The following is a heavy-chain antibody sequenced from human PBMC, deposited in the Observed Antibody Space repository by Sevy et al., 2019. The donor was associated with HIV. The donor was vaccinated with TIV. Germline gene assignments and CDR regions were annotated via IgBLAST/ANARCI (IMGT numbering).Heavy chain of an antibody. V-gene: IGHV4-39*01. J-gene: IGHJ3*02. CDR3: ARQTTVTTDAFDI. CDR1: GGSISSSSYY. CDR2: IYYSGST. D-gene: IGHD4-17*01. Sequence: SETLSLTCTVSGGSISSSSYYWGWIRQPPGKGLEWIGSIYYSGSTYYNPSLKSRVTISVDTSKNQFSRKLSSVTAADTAVYYCARQTTVTTDAFDIWGQGTMVTVSS.